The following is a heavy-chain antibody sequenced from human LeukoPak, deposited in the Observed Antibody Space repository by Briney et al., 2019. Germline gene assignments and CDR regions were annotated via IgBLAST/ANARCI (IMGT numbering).Heavy chain of an antibody. CDR1: GGSISSYY. D-gene: IGHD2-15*01. CDR2: IYYSGST. J-gene: IGHJ3*02. V-gene: IGHV4-59*12. Sequence: PSETLSLTCTVSGGSISSYYWSWIRQPPGKGLEWIGYIYYSGSTYYNPSLKSRVTISVDTSKNQFSLKLSSVTAADTAVYYCARPRYCSGGSCYWPDAFDIWGQGTMVTVSS. CDR3: ARPRYCSGGSCYWPDAFDI.